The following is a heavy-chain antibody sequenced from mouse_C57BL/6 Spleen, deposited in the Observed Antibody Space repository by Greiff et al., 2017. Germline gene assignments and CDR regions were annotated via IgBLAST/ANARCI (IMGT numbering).Heavy chain of an antibody. CDR3: AGGAAQAPFAY. V-gene: IGHV1-31*01. CDR2: IYPYNGVS. CDR1: GYSFTGYY. D-gene: IGHD3-2*02. Sequence: EVKLMESGPELVKPGASVKISCKASGYSFTGYYMHWVKQSHGNILDWIGYIYPYNGVSSYNQKFKGKATLTVDKSSSTAYMELRSLTSEDSAVYYCAGGAAQAPFAYWGQGTLVTVSA. J-gene: IGHJ3*01.